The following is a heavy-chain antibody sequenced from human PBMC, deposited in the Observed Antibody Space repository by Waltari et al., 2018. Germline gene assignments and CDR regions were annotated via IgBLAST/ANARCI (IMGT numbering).Heavy chain of an antibody. CDR1: GGSISSSNW. D-gene: IGHD2-8*01. CDR3: ARDTKWPSYYYYGMDV. Sequence: QVQLQESGPGLVKPSGTLSLTCAVSGGSISSSNWWSWVRQPPGKGLEWIGYIYYSGSTNYNPSLKSRVTISVDTSKNQFSLKLSSVTAADTAVYYCARDTKWPSYYYYGMDVWGQGTTVTVSS. J-gene: IGHJ6*02. CDR2: IYYSGST. V-gene: IGHV4-4*02.